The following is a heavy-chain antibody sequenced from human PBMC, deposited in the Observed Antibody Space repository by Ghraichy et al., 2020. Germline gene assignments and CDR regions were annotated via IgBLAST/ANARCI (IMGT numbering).Heavy chain of an antibody. CDR3: ARGGWYSGYDPHTDV. Sequence: GGSLRLSCAASGFTFSSYWMSWVRQAPGKGLEWVANIKQDGSEKYYVDSVKGRFTISRDNAKNSLYLQMNSLRAEDTAVYYCARGGWYSGYDPHTDVWGKGTTVTVSS. J-gene: IGHJ6*03. D-gene: IGHD5-12*01. CDR1: GFTFSSYW. CDR2: IKQDGSEK. V-gene: IGHV3-7*03.